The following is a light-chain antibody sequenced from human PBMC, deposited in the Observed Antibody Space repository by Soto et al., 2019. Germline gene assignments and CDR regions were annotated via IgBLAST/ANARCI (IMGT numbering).Light chain of an antibody. CDR3: HQRSNSPPYT. CDR2: DAS. Sequence: EIVLTQSPATLSLSPGERATLSCRASQSVSSYLAWYHHKPGQAPRLHIYDASNRATGIPAMFSGSGSGTDFTLTISSLEPEDVAVYYCHQRSNSPPYTFGEGTKLEIK. J-gene: IGKJ2*01. CDR1: QSVSSY. V-gene: IGKV3-11*01.